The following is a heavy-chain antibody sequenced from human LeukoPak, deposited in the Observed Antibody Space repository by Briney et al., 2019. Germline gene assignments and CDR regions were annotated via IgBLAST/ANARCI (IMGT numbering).Heavy chain of an antibody. CDR2: IIPIFGTA. CDR1: GGTSSSYA. J-gene: IGHJ5*02. Sequence: ASVKVSCKASGGTSSSYAISWVRQAPGQGLEWMGGIIPIFGTANYAQKFQGRVTITADESTSTAYMELSSLRSEDTAVYYCASGSQRYDSSAVFSWGQGTLVTVSS. D-gene: IGHD3-22*01. V-gene: IGHV1-69*13. CDR3: ASGSQRYDSSAVFS.